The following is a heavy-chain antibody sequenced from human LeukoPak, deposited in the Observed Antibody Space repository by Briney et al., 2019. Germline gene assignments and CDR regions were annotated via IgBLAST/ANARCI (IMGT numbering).Heavy chain of an antibody. V-gene: IGHV3-30*02. J-gene: IGHJ4*02. CDR2: IRYDGSNK. D-gene: IGHD6-13*01. CDR3: ASQQLVLPNYFDY. Sequence: GGSLRLSCAASGFTFSSYGMHWVRQAPGKGLEWVAFIRYDGSNKYYADSVKGRFTISRDNSKNTLYLQMNSLRAEDTAVYYCASQQLVLPNYFDYWGQGTLVTVSS. CDR1: GFTFSSYG.